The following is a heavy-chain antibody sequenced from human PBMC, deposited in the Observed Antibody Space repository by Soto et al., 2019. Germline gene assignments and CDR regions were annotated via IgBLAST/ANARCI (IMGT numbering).Heavy chain of an antibody. Sequence: VQLQESGPGLVRPSQTLSLTCTVSGAPMTSDGYYWSWIRQHPGKVLERIGDIYKNGNAYYHPSLSCRPTKSVDTSKNQFSLNLSSVTAADTAVYYCARSAGRTPLDYWGQGTLVTVSS. CDR2: IYKNGNA. CDR1: GAPMTSDGYY. D-gene: IGHD6-25*01. J-gene: IGHJ4*02. CDR3: ARSAGRTPLDY. V-gene: IGHV4-31*03.